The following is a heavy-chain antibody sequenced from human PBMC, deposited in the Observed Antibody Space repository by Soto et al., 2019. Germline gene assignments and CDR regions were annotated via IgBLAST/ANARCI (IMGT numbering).Heavy chain of an antibody. V-gene: IGHV3-23*01. CDR2: ISGSGIST. CDR1: GFTFSSYA. CDR3: AKEGEYSSGWDNFDY. Sequence: HPGGSLRLSCAASGFTFSSYAMSWVRQAPGKGLEWVSAISGSGISTYYADSVKGRFTISRDNSKNTLYLQMNSLRAEDTAVYYCAKEGEYSSGWDNFDYWGQGTLVTVSS. D-gene: IGHD6-19*01. J-gene: IGHJ4*02.